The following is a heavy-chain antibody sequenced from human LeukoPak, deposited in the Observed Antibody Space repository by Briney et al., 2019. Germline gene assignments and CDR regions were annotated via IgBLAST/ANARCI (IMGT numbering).Heavy chain of an antibody. Sequence: SETLSLTCAIYGGSFSGYYWSWIRQPPGKGLEWIGEINHSGSTNYNPSLKGRVTISVDTSKNQFSLKLSSVTAADTAVYYCARTPRRYYGSGSSFDYWGQGTLVTVSS. CDR1: GGSFSGYY. CDR3: ARTPRRYYGSGSSFDY. J-gene: IGHJ4*02. V-gene: IGHV4-34*01. CDR2: INHSGST. D-gene: IGHD3-10*01.